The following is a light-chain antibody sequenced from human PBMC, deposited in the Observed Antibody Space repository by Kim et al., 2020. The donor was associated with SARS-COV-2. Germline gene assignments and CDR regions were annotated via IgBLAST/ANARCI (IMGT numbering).Light chain of an antibody. Sequence: IVMTQSPATLSMSPGERATLSCRASQSVSSNLAWFQQKPGQAPRLLIYAASIRATGIPARFSGSGSKTEFTLTISSLQSEDFAVYYCQHYNNWPHDTFGQGTKLEI. CDR2: AAS. CDR3: QHYNNWPHDT. CDR1: QSVSSN. V-gene: IGKV3D-15*01. J-gene: IGKJ2*01.